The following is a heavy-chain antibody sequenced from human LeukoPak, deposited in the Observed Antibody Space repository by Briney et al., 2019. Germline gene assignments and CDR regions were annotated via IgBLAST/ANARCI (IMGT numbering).Heavy chain of an antibody. D-gene: IGHD6-13*01. CDR3: ARDLLYSSSWAFDY. J-gene: IGHJ4*02. CDR1: GYTFTSYG. CDR2: ISAYNGNT. V-gene: IGHV1-18*01. Sequence: GASVKVSCKASGYTFTSYGISWVRHAPGQGLEWMVWISAYNGNTNYAQKLQGRVTMTTDTSTSTAYMELRSLRSDDTAVYYCARDLLYSSSWAFDYWGQGTLVTVSS.